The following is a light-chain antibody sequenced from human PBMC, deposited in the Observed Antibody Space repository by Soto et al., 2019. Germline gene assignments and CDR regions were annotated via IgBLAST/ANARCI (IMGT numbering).Light chain of an antibody. J-gene: IGLJ2*01. CDR1: SNDVGGYNY. Sequence: QSVLTQPRSVSGSPGQSVTISCTGTSNDVGGYNYVSWYQQHPGKAPKLMIYDVSKRPSGVPDRFSGSKSGNTASLTISGLQAEDEADYDCCSYAGSNTLIFGGRTKVTVL. CDR3: CSYAGSNTLI. CDR2: DVS. V-gene: IGLV2-11*01.